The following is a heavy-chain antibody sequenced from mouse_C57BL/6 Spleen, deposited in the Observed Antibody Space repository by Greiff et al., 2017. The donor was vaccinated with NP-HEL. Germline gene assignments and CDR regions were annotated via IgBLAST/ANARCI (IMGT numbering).Heavy chain of an antibody. Sequence: EVKLVESEGGLVQPGSSMKLSCTASGFTFSDYYMAWVRQVPEKGLEWVANINYDGSSTYYLDSLKSRFIISRDNAKNILYLQMSSLKSEDTATYYCARSDGYYPLTLGYWGQGTTLTVSS. V-gene: IGHV5-16*01. D-gene: IGHD2-3*01. J-gene: IGHJ2*01. CDR1: GFTFSDYY. CDR3: ARSDGYYPLTLGY. CDR2: INYDGSST.